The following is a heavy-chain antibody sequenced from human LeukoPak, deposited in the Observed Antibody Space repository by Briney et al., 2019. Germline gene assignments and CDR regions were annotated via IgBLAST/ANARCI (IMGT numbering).Heavy chain of an antibody. Sequence: PGGSLRLSCAASGFTFSSYWMSWVRQAPGKWLEWVANIKQDGSEKYYVDSVKGRFTISRDNAKNSLYLQMNSLRAEDTAVYYCARDTGIWFGESYFDYWGQGTLVTVSS. J-gene: IGHJ4*02. CDR1: GFTFSSYW. D-gene: IGHD3-10*01. V-gene: IGHV3-7*01. CDR2: IKQDGSEK. CDR3: ARDTGIWFGESYFDY.